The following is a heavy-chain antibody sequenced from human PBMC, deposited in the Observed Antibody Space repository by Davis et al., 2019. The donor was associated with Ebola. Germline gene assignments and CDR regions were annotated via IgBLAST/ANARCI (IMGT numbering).Heavy chain of an antibody. Sequence: PGGSLTLSCAASGFTFTSYAMHWVRQAPGKGLEWVTVISLDGTSKFYADSVKGRFTVSRDNSKNTFYLHMSSLRPEDTAVYYCAREGHLMEGLPTATPDYWGQGTLVTVSS. CDR2: ISLDGTSK. J-gene: IGHJ4*02. D-gene: IGHD3-16*01. CDR3: AREGHLMEGLPTATPDY. V-gene: IGHV3-30-3*01. CDR1: GFTFTSYA.